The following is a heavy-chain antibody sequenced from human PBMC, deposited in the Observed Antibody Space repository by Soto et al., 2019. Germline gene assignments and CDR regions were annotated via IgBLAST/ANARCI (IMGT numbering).Heavy chain of an antibody. CDR3: AIDLGLVLVFCCSAVSCDVMDV. J-gene: IGHJ6*02. Sequence: GGSLRVSWAASGFTFSSYAIHWVRQAPGKGLEWVAVISYDGSNKYYADYVKGRFTISRDNSKTLYLQMNSLRAEDTAVYYCAIDLGLVLVFCCSAVSCDVMDVWAQRTTVPVS. V-gene: IGHV3-30-3*01. CDR2: ISYDGSNK. CDR1: GFTFSSYA. D-gene: IGHD6-19*01.